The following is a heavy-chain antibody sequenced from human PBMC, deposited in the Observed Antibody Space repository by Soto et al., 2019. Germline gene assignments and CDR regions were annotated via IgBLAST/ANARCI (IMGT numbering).Heavy chain of an antibody. V-gene: IGHV1-69*13. D-gene: IGHD3-10*01. CDR1: GGTFSSYA. Sequence: ASVKVSCKASGGTFSSYAISWVRQAPGQGLEWMGGIIPIFGTANYAQKFQGRVTITADESTSTAYMELSSLRSEDTAVYYCARAITYYYGSGSYYVPYWFDPWGQGTLVTVSS. J-gene: IGHJ5*02. CDR3: ARAITYYYGSGSYYVPYWFDP. CDR2: IIPIFGTA.